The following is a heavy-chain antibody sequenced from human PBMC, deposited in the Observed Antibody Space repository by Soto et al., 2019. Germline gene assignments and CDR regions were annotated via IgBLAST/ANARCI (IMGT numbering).Heavy chain of an antibody. CDR2: IKQDGSEK. V-gene: IGHV3-7*01. CDR1: GFTFSSYW. CDR3: ARDVYSSSWYGRWEYYYYGMDV. Sequence: LRLSCAASGFTFSSYWMSWVRQAPGKGLEWVANIKQDGSEKYYVDSVKGRFTISRDNAKNSLYLQMNSLRAEDTAVYYCARDVYSSSWYGRWEYYYYGMDVWGQGTTVTVSS. D-gene: IGHD6-13*01. J-gene: IGHJ6*02.